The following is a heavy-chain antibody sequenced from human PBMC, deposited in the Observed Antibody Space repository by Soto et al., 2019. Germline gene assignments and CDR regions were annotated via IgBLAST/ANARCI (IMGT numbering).Heavy chain of an antibody. Sequence: SETLSLTCTVSGGSVSSGSYYWSWIRQPPGKGLEWIGYIYYSGSTNYNPSLKSRVTISVDTSKNQFSLKLSSVTAADTAVYYCARGMITFGGVIVRNWFDPWGQGTLVTVSS. V-gene: IGHV4-61*01. CDR1: GGSVSSGSYY. J-gene: IGHJ5*02. CDR3: ARGMITFGGVIVRNWFDP. D-gene: IGHD3-16*02. CDR2: IYYSGST.